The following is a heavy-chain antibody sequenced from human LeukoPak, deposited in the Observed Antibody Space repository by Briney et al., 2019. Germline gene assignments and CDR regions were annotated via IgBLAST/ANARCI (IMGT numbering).Heavy chain of an antibody. CDR1: GYTFTSYD. Sequence: ASVKVSCKASGYTFTSYDINWVRQATGQGLEWMGWMNPNSGNTGYAQKFQGRVTMTRNTSISTAYMELSSLRSEDTAVYYCARDHYGSGSIDYWGQGTLVTVSS. V-gene: IGHV1-8*01. CDR2: MNPNSGNT. D-gene: IGHD3-10*01. CDR3: ARDHYGSGSIDY. J-gene: IGHJ4*02.